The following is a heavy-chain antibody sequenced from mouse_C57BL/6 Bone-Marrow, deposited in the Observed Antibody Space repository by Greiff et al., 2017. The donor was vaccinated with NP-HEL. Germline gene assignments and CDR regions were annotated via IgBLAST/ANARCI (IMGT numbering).Heavy chain of an antibody. J-gene: IGHJ4*01. D-gene: IGHD2-2*01. CDR3: AISSIYYGYVNAMDY. CDR1: GYTFTSYW. Sequence: LQQPGAELVKPGASVKVSCKASGYTFTSYWMHWVKQRPGQGLEWIGRIHPSDSDTNYNQKFKGKATLTVDKSSSTAYMQLSRLTSEDSAVYYCAISSIYYGYVNAMDYWGQGTSVTVSS. V-gene: IGHV1-74*01. CDR2: IHPSDSDT.